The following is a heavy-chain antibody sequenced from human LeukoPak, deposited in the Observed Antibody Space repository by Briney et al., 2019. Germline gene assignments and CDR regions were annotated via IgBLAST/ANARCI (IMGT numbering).Heavy chain of an antibody. CDR2: IYYSGST. CDR3: ARVGGYSGYDYGIYYYYYYMDV. J-gene: IGHJ6*03. Sequence: PSETLSLTCTVSGGSISSYYWGWIRQPPGKGLEWIGYIYYSGSTNYNPSLKSRVTISVDTSKNQFSLKLSSVTAADTAVYYCARVGGYSGYDYGIYYYYYYMDVWGKGTTVTVSS. V-gene: IGHV4-59*01. D-gene: IGHD5-12*01. CDR1: GGSISSYY.